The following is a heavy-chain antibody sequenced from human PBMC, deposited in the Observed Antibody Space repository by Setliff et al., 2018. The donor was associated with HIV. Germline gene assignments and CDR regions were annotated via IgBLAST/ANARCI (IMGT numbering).Heavy chain of an antibody. CDR3: AKESPRAGYSVFDY. D-gene: IGHD5-18*01. CDR1: GFTFSSYG. V-gene: IGHV3-33*06. Sequence: EGSLRLSCAASGFTFSSYGMHWARQAPGKGLEWVAVIWSDGSNKYYADSVKGRFTISRDNSKNTLYLQMNSLRAEDTAVYYCAKESPRAGYSVFDYWGQGTLVTVSS. J-gene: IGHJ4*02. CDR2: IWSDGSNK.